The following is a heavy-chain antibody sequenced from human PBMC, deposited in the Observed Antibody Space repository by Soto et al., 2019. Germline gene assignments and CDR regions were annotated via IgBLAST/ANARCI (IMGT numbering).Heavy chain of an antibody. CDR2: VYYSGST. D-gene: IGHD3-3*01. V-gene: IGHV4-39*01. Sequence: SETLSLTCTVSGGSISSSSYYWGWIRQPPGKGLEWIGSVYYSGSTYYNPPLKSRVAISVDTSNNQFSLKLSSVTAADTAVYYCARLITIGRMDVWGQGTTVTVSS. CDR1: GGSISSSSYY. J-gene: IGHJ6*02. CDR3: ARLITIGRMDV.